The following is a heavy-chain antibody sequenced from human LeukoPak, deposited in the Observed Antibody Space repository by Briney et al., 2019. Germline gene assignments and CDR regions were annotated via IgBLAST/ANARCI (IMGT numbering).Heavy chain of an antibody. D-gene: IGHD6-13*01. J-gene: IGHJ5*02. CDR2: IYTSGST. CDR1: GGSISSYY. V-gene: IGHV4-4*07. CDR3: ARFLYSSSWYWFDP. Sequence: SSETLSLTCTVSGGSISSYYWSWIRQPTGKGLEWIGRIYTSGSTNYNPSLKSRVTMSVDTSKNQFSLKLSSVTAADTAVYYCARFLYSSSWYWFDPWGQGTLVTVSS.